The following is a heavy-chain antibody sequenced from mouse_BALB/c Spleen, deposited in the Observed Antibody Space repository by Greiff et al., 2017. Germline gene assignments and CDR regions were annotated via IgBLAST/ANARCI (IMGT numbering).Heavy chain of an antibody. Sequence: VKLVESGAELVRPGVSVKISCKGSGYTFTDYAMHWVKQSHAKSLEWIGVISTYYGDASYNQKFKGKATMTVDKSSSTAYMELARLTSEDSAIYYGARDYGSSGYFDVWGAGTTVTVSS. V-gene: IGHV1S137*01. D-gene: IGHD1-1*01. J-gene: IGHJ1*01. CDR1: GYTFTDYA. CDR2: ISTYYGDA. CDR3: ARDYGSSGYFDV.